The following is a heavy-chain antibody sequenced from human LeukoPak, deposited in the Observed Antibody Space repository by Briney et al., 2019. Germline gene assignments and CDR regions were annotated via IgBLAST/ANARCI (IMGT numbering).Heavy chain of an antibody. J-gene: IGHJ6*03. D-gene: IGHD5-24*01. CDR2: ISGSGGST. CDR1: GFTLSSYA. Sequence: PGGSLRLSCAASGFTLSSYAMSWVRQAPGKGLEWVSAISGSGGSTYYADSVKGRFTISRDNSKNTLYLQMNSLRAEDTAVYYCAKRDDSYYYYYMDVWGKGTTVTVSS. CDR3: AKRDDSYYYYYMDV. V-gene: IGHV3-23*01.